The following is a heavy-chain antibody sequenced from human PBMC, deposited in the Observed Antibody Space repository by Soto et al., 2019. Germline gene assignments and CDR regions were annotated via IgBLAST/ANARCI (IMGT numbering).Heavy chain of an antibody. CDR1: GFTFDHYA. D-gene: IGHD2-2*01. V-gene: IGHV3-9*01. Sequence: EGQLVESGGGLVQPGRSLRLSCVASGFTFDHYAMHWVRQAPGKGLEWVAGITWNSGSKDYGNSVKGRFSISRDNAQNSLHLQMNSLGPAETAFYYCARDSEQVRPVAILGASFDIWGQGTLVTVSS. CDR2: ITWNSGSK. J-gene: IGHJ3*02. CDR3: ARDSEQVRPVAILGASFDI.